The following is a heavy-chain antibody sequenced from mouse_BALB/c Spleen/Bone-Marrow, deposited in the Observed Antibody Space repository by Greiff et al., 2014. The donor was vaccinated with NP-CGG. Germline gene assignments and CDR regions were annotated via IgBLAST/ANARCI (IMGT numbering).Heavy chain of an antibody. V-gene: IGHV1S81*02. D-gene: IGHD2-4*01. CDR1: GYTFTGYW. CDR2: INPSNGRT. Sequence: VQLQQSGAELVKPGASVKLSCKASGYTFTGYWMHWVKQRPGQGLEWIGEINPSNGRTNYNEKFKSKATLTVDKSSSTAYMQLSSLTSEDSAVYYCARDYDYWYFDVWGAGTTVTVSS. CDR3: ARDYDYWYFDV. J-gene: IGHJ1*01.